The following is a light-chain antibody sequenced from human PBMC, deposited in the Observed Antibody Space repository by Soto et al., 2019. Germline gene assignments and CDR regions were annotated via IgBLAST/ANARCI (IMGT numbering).Light chain of an antibody. V-gene: IGKV1-5*01. Sequence: DIQMTLSPSTLSASVGDRVTITCRASQSISSWLAWYQQKPGKAPKLLIYDASSLESGVPSRFSGSGSGTEFTLTISSLQPDDFATYYCQQYNRYVLTLGQGAKVDI. J-gene: IGKJ1*01. CDR1: QSISSW. CDR2: DAS. CDR3: QQYNRYVLT.